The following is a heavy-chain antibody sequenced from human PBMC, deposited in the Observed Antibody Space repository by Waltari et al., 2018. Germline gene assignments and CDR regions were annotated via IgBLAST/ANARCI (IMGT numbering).Heavy chain of an antibody. D-gene: IGHD3-22*01. V-gene: IGHV3-74*01. CDR2: MDRDGTGT. Sequence: EVQLVESGGGLVQPGGSLRLSCAASGFTFSNYWMHWVRQAPGKGLGWVQGMDRDGTGTGYADSVKGRVTISRDNAKNTLFLQMNSRRGEDTAVYYCARDQGGARGFMDSWGQGTLVTVSS. CDR3: ARDQGGARGFMDS. CDR1: GFTFSNYW. J-gene: IGHJ4*02.